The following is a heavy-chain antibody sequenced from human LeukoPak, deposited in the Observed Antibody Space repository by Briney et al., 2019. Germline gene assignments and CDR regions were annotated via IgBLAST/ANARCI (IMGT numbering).Heavy chain of an antibody. CDR3: ASNYYGSGSYYTRNFYYYYYGMDV. CDR1: GFSFSGHW. J-gene: IGHJ6*02. V-gene: IGHV3-74*01. CDR2: ISPTGSTT. D-gene: IGHD3-10*01. Sequence: GGSLRLSCIASGFSFSGHWMHWARQLPGKGLVWVSRISPTGSTTSYADSVKGRFTVSRDNAKNTLYLQVNSLRAEDTAVYYCASNYYGSGSYYTRNFYYYYYGMDVWGQGTTVTVSS.